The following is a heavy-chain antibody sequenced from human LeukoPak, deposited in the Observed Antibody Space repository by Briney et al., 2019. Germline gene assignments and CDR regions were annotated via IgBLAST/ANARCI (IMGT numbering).Heavy chain of an antibody. J-gene: IGHJ4*02. CDR2: ISVSGAST. V-gene: IGHV3-23*01. CDR3: ARDSAEMATSVDY. D-gene: IGHD5-24*01. CDR1: GFTFSSYT. Sequence: GGSLRLSCAASGFTFSSYTMSWVRQAPGKGLEWVSMISVSGASTYYADSVKGRFTISRDNAKNTLYLQMNSLRAEDTAVYYCARDSAEMATSVDYWGQGTLVTVSS.